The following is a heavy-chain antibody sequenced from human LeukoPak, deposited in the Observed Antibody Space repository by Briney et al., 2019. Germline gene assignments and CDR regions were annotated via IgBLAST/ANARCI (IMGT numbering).Heavy chain of an antibody. CDR1: GGSFSGYY. CDR2: IYSGGST. D-gene: IGHD3-10*01. Sequence: TSETLSLTCAVYGGSFSGYYWSWIRQPPGKGLEWVSVIYSGGSTYYADSVKGRFTISRDNSKNTLYLQMNSLRAEDTAVYYCAREHYGSGSYYNVRATGYMDVWGKGTTVTISS. J-gene: IGHJ6*03. CDR3: AREHYGSGSYYNVRATGYMDV. V-gene: IGHV3-53*01.